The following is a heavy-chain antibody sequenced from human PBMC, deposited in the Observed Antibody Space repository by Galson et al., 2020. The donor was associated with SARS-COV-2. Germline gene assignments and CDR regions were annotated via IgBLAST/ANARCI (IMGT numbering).Heavy chain of an antibody. CDR1: GFAFSSYW. D-gene: IGHD6-19*01. V-gene: IGHV3-7*01. Sequence: GESLKISCAASGFAFSSYWMNWLRQAPGKGLEWVANIQHNGGEKYYLDSVTGRFTISRDNARNSLSLQMDSLRGEDTAVYYCARSTGSGWYDYWGQGTLVTVSS. J-gene: IGHJ4*02. CDR2: IQHNGGEK. CDR3: ARSTGSGWYDY.